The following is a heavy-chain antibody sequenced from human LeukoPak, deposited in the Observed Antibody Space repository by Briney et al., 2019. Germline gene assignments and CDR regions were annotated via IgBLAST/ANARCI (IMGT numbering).Heavy chain of an antibody. Sequence: GASVKVSCKASGYTFTSYGISWVRQAPGQGLEWMGWISAYNGNTNYAQKLQGRVTMTTDTSTSTAYMEHRSLRSDDTAVYYCARDLSYDSSGYYRNDAFDIWGQGTMVTVSS. CDR3: ARDLSYDSSGYYRNDAFDI. J-gene: IGHJ3*02. CDR2: ISAYNGNT. V-gene: IGHV1-18*01. D-gene: IGHD3-22*01. CDR1: GYTFTSYG.